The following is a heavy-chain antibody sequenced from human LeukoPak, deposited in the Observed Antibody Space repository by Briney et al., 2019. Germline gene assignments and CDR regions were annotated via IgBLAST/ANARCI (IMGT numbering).Heavy chain of an antibody. CDR1: GFTFSSYS. V-gene: IGHV4-39*02. Sequence: GSLRLSCAASGFTFSSYSMNWIRQPPRKGLEWIGSINYSGSTYYNPSLKSRVTISVDTSKSHFSLKLSSVTAADTAVYYCARLYNGKRPPDYWGQGTLVTVSS. J-gene: IGHJ4*02. CDR3: ARLYNGKRPPDY. CDR2: INYSGST. D-gene: IGHD1-14*01.